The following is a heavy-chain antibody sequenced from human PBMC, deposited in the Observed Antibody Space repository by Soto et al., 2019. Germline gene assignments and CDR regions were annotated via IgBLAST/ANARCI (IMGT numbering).Heavy chain of an antibody. V-gene: IGHV3-7*05. CDR1: GFTFSSYW. J-gene: IGHJ2*01. CDR3: ARALAYCGGDCLDWYFDL. D-gene: IGHD2-21*02. CDR2: IKQDGSEK. Sequence: EVQLVESGGGLVQPGGSLRLSCAASGFTFSSYWMSWVRQAPGKGLEWVANIKQDGSEKYYVDSVKGRFTISRDNAKNSLYLQMNGLRAEDTAVYYCARALAYCGGDCLDWYFDLWGRGTLVTVSS.